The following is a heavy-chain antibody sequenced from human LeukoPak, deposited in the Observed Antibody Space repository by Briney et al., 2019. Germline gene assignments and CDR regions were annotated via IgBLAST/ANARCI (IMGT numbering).Heavy chain of an antibody. CDR3: ARGLGELSFPFDY. V-gene: IGHV4-59*01. Sequence: SETLSLTCTVSGGSISSYYWSWIRQPPGKGLEWIAYIYYSGGTNYNPSLKSRVTISADTSKNQFSLTLSSVTAADTAVYYCARGLGELSFPFDYWGQGTLVTVSS. CDR1: GGSISSYY. D-gene: IGHD3-16*02. CDR2: IYYSGGT. J-gene: IGHJ4*02.